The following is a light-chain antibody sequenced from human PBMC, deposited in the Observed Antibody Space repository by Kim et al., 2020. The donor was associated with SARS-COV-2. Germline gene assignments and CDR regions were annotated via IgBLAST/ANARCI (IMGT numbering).Light chain of an antibody. CDR3: QQSNSFPLT. CDR1: QGFSSW. Sequence: DIQMTQSPSSVSASVGERVTITCRASQGFSSWLAWYQQKPGKAPDLLIYGASSLQRGIPSRFSGSGYGTEFALTINSLQPEDSATYYCQQSNSFPLTFGGGTKVDIK. V-gene: IGKV1-12*01. J-gene: IGKJ4*01. CDR2: GAS.